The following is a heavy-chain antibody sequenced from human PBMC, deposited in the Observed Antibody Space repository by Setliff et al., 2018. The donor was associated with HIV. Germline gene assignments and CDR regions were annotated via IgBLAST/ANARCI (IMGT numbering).Heavy chain of an antibody. CDR1: SGSVSGYY. D-gene: IGHD3-3*01. V-gene: IGHV4-59*05. Sequence: SETLSLTCSVSSGSVSGYYWGWIRQSPARGLEWIGSFFHNFITSYNPSLESRVTISVDTSKNQFTLRMTSVTAADTAVYYCARTSLGVERLDFWGQGRLVTVS. CDR2: FFHNFIT. CDR3: ARTSLGVERLDF. J-gene: IGHJ4*02.